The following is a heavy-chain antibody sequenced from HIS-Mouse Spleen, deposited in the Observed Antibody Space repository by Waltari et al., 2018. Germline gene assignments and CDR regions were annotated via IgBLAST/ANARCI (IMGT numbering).Heavy chain of an antibody. Sequence: QLQLQESGPGLVKPSETLSLTCTVSGGSISSSSYYWGWIRQPPGKGLEWIGSIYDGGSTYYNPSLKSRVTISVDTSKNQFSLKRSSVTAADTAVYYCAGEIPYSSSWYDWYFDLWGRDTLVTVSS. CDR3: AGEIPYSSSWYDWYFDL. CDR1: GGSISSSSYY. D-gene: IGHD6-13*01. J-gene: IGHJ2*01. V-gene: IGHV4-39*07. CDR2: IYDGGST.